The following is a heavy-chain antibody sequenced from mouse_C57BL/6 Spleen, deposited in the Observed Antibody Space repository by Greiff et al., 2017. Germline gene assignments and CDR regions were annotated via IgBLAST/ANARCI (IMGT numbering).Heavy chain of an antibody. CDR1: GYTFTDYN. V-gene: IGHV1-22*01. Sequence: EVKLQESGPELVKPGASVKMSCKASGYTFTDYNMHWVKQSHGKSLEWIGYINPNNGGTSYNQKFKGKATLTVNKSSSTAYMELRSLTSEDSAVYYCARGVYYDYDESFSYWGQGTLVTVSA. J-gene: IGHJ3*01. CDR3: ARGVYYDYDESFSY. D-gene: IGHD2-4*01. CDR2: INPNNGGT.